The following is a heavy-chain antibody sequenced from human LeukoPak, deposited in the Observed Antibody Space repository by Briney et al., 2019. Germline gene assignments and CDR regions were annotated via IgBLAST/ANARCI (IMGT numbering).Heavy chain of an antibody. D-gene: IGHD4-17*01. J-gene: IGHJ4*02. CDR3: AKDDYGDYGGKVDY. Sequence: PGGSLRLSCAASGFTFDDYAMHWVRQAPGKGLEWVSLISGDGGSTYYADSVKGRFTIFRDNSKNSLYLQMNSLRTEDTALYYCAKDDYGDYGGKVDYWGQGTLVTVSS. V-gene: IGHV3-43*02. CDR1: GFTFDDYA. CDR2: ISGDGGST.